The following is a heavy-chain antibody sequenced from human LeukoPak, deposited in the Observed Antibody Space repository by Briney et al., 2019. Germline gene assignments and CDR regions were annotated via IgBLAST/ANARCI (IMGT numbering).Heavy chain of an antibody. CDR3: ARDSAGNDY. CDR1: GFTFSTYG. Sequence: PGGSLRLSCAASGFTFSTYGISWVRHSPGKGLEWVANIKPDGRETYYGDSVKGRFTISRDNAKNSLYLQMNSLRAEDTAMYYCARDSAGNDYWGQGTLVTVSS. D-gene: IGHD6-13*01. CDR2: IKPDGRET. V-gene: IGHV3-7*01. J-gene: IGHJ4*02.